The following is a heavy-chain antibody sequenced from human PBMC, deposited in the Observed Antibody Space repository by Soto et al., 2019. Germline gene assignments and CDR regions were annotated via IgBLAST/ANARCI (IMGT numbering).Heavy chain of an antibody. J-gene: IGHJ4*02. D-gene: IGHD6-6*01. CDR1: GYTFTSYA. Sequence: GASVKVSCKASGYTFTSYAMHWVRQAPGQRLEWMGWINAGNGNTKYSQKFQGRVTITRDTSASTAYMELSSLRSEDTAVYYCARDLRAAQTFDYWGQGTLVTVSS. CDR3: ARDLRAAQTFDY. CDR2: INAGNGNT. V-gene: IGHV1-3*01.